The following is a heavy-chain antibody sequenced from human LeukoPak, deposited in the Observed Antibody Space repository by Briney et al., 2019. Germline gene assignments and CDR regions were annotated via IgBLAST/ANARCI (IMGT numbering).Heavy chain of an antibody. CDR1: GASTSTYY. D-gene: IGHD4-11*01. CDR3: AQTTGWPGFDY. V-gene: IGHV4-59*08. Sequence: SETLSLTCIVSGASTSTYYWSWIRQPPGQGLEWIGYIYNGGSTNYNPSLKSRVTISVDTSKNQFSLRLTSLTATDTAIYYCAQTTGWPGFDYWGPGVLVTVSS. CDR2: IYNGGST. J-gene: IGHJ4*02.